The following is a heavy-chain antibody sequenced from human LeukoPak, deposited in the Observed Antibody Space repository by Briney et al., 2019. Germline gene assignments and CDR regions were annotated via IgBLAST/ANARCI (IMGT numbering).Heavy chain of an antibody. CDR3: ARGLSSGWYDDY. J-gene: IGHJ4*02. CDR1: GFTVSSNY. V-gene: IGHV3-7*01. D-gene: IGHD6-19*01. CDR2: IKQDGSEK. Sequence: GGSLRLSCAASGFTVSSNYMSWVRQAPGKGLEWVANIKQDGSEKYYVDSVKGRFTISRDNAKNSLYLQMNSLRAEDTAVYYCARGLSSGWYDDYWGQGTLVTVSS.